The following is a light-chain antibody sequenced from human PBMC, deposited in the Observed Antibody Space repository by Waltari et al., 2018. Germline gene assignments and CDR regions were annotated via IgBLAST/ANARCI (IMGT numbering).Light chain of an antibody. CDR1: QCISKY. Sequence: EIVLTQSPGTPSLSPGERATPACRASQCISKYLAWYPQKPGQPPRLLIYHASSRAAGIPDMFSGSGSGTDFSLSISRLEPEDLAVYYCQHYESLPVTFGQGTKVEIK. J-gene: IGKJ1*01. CDR3: QHYESLPVT. CDR2: HAS. V-gene: IGKV3-20*01.